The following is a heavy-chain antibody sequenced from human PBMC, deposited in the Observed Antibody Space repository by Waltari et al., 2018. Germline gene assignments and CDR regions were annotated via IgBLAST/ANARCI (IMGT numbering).Heavy chain of an antibody. CDR1: GDSMSDTDW. J-gene: IGHJ4*02. D-gene: IGHD2-15*01. Sequence: LGPGLGKPSETLSLICGVSGDSMSDTDWWSWVRQSPEKVLEWIGQVHRSGTTNFNPSFASRVTVSFDTTTAHFSLKVTSVTAADTAFYYCARDRGRVLYLDTWGQGILVTVSP. CDR3: ARDRGRVLYLDT. V-gene: IGHV4-4*02. CDR2: VHRSGTT.